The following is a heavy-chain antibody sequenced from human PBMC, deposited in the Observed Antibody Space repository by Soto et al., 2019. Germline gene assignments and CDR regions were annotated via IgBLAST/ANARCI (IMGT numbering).Heavy chain of an antibody. V-gene: IGHV1-69*02. CDR3: TLGSWSSETFDI. CDR2: ILPMLDIT. J-gene: IGHJ3*02. D-gene: IGHD6-13*01. Sequence: QVQLVQSGAEVKKPGSSVKVSCKASGGTFSTYTIIWVRQAPGQGLEWMGRILPMLDITNSAQRIQGRVTITADKSTSTACLELSSMRSEATAVYYCTLGSWSSETFDIWGRGTMVTVSS. CDR1: GGTFSTYT.